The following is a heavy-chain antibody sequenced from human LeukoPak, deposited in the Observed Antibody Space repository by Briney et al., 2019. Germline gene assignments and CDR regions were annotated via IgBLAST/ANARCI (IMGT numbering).Heavy chain of an antibody. CDR2: IYYSGST. CDR1: GGSISSYY. V-gene: IGHV4-59*01. Sequence: PSETLSLTCTVSGGSISSYYWSWIRQPPGKGLEWIGYIYYSGSTNYNPSLKSRVTISVDTSKNQFSLKLSSVTAADTAVYYCARTRGYCSGGSCLPYYFDYWGQGTLVTVSS. D-gene: IGHD2-15*01. J-gene: IGHJ4*02. CDR3: ARTRGYCSGGSCLPYYFDY.